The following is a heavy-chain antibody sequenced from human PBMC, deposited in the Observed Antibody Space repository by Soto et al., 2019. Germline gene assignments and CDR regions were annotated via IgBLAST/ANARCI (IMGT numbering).Heavy chain of an antibody. CDR1: GDSVSSGGYF. Sequence: QVQLQESGPGLVKPSETLSLSCTVFGDSVSSGGYFWSWVRQPPGKGLEWLAYIDSRGTTSYNPSLRSRLTTSADTSRNQISLKLRSVTTADTAVYYCMRTDSGGHWAAWFWGQGTLVTVSS. CDR2: IDSRGTT. V-gene: IGHV4-61*08. J-gene: IGHJ4*02. D-gene: IGHD2-21*02. CDR3: MRTDSGGHWAAWF.